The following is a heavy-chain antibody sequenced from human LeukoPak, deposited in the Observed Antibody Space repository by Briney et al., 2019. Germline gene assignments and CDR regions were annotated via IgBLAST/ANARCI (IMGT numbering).Heavy chain of an antibody. CDR2: IHYSGST. CDR3: ARSLAARLSPNWFDP. V-gene: IGHV4-59*01. J-gene: IGHJ5*02. D-gene: IGHD6-6*01. Sequence: SETLSLTCSVSGGSISRYYWSSIRQPPGRGLEWIGYIHYSGSTNYNPALRSRVTVSVDTSKNQFSLTLTSVTAADTAVYYCARSLAARLSPNWFDPWGQGTLVTVSS. CDR1: GGSISRYY.